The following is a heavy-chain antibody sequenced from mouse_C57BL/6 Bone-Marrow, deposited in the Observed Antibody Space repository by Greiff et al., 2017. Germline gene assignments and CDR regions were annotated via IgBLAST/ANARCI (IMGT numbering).Heavy chain of an antibody. CDR3: ARDEGLSY. CDR1: GFTFSDYY. CDR2: INYDGSST. V-gene: IGHV5-16*01. Sequence: EVQVVESEGGLVQPGSSMKLSCTASGFTFSDYYMAWVRQVPEKGLEWVANINYDGSSTYYLDSLKSRFIISRDNAKNILYLQMSSLKSEDTATYYCARDEGLSYWGQGTLVTVSA. J-gene: IGHJ3*01. D-gene: IGHD3-3*01.